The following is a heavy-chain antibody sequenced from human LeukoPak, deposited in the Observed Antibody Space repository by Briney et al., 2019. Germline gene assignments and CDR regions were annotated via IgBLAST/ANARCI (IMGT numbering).Heavy chain of an antibody. CDR3: ARGSIAVAGFDY. V-gene: IGHV1-3*01. J-gene: IGHJ4*02. D-gene: IGHD6-19*01. Sequence: GASVKVSCKASGYTFTSYAMNWVRQAPGQGLEWMGWINAGNGNTKYSQKFQGRVTITRDTSASTAYMELSSLRSEDTAVYYCARGSIAVAGFDYWGQGTLVTVSS. CDR2: INAGNGNT. CDR1: GYTFTSYA.